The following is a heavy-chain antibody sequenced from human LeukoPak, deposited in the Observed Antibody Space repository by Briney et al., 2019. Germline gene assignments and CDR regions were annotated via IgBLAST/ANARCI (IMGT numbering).Heavy chain of an antibody. CDR1: GFTFSSYA. Sequence: PGGSLRLSCAASGFTFSSYAMHWVRQAPGKGLEWVAVIRYDGSNKYYADSVKGRFTISRDNSKTTLYLQMNSLRTEDTAVYYCAKGLHYNILTGYRRDYYFDYWGQGTLVTVSS. D-gene: IGHD3-9*01. J-gene: IGHJ4*02. V-gene: IGHV3-30*02. CDR2: IRYDGSNK. CDR3: AKGLHYNILTGYRRDYYFDY.